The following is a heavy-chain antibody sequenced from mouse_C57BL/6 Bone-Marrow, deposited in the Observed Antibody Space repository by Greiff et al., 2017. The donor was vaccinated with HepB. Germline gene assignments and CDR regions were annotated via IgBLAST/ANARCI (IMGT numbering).Heavy chain of an antibody. CDR3: ALRRNWYFDV. CDR2: IDPSDSYT. J-gene: IGHJ1*03. CDR1: GYTFTSYW. D-gene: IGHD2-12*01. Sequence: VKLQQPGAELVRPGTSVKLSCKASGYTFTSYWMHWVKQRPGQGLEWIGVIDPSDSYTNYNQKFKGKATLTVDTSSSTAYMQLSSLTSEDSAVYYCALRRNWYFDVWGTGTTVTVSS. V-gene: IGHV1-59*01.